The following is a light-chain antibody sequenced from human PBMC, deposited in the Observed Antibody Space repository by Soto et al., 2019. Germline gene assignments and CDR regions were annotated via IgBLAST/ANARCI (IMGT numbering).Light chain of an antibody. CDR3: QQYSNWPPVI. J-gene: IGKJ4*01. CDR2: GAS. Sequence: ETVMTQSPATLSVSPGERVTLSCRASQSVGSKVAWYQQKPGQAPSLLIYGASTRATETPVRFSGSGSGTEFTLTISSLQSEDFAVYYCQQYSNWPPVIFGGGTKVAIK. CDR1: QSVGSK. V-gene: IGKV3-15*01.